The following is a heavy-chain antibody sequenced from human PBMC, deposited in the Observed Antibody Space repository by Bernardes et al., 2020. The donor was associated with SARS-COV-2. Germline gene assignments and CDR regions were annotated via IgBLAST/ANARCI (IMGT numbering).Heavy chain of an antibody. D-gene: IGHD3-3*01. J-gene: IGHJ6*02. CDR2: IYYSGST. V-gene: IGHV4-61*01. Sequence: SETLSLTCTVSGGSVSSGSYYWSWIRQPTGKGLEWIGYIYYSGSTNYNPSLKSRVTISVDTSKNQFSLKLSSVTAADTAVYYCASVIYDFWSGYYLPNYYGMDVWGQGPTVTVSS. CDR3: ASVIYDFWSGYYLPNYYGMDV. CDR1: GGSVSSGSYY.